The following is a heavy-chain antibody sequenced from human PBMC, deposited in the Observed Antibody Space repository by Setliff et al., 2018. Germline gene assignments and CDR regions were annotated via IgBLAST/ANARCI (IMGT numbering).Heavy chain of an antibody. Sequence: ASVKVSCKASGYIFTTYGFNWVRQAPGQGLEWMGMISTYTGKTTYAQKFQGRVTMTTDTSTGTGYMELRSLRSDDTAVYFCARFGGSCSSSSCYASDLWGQGARVTVS. CDR2: ISTYTGKT. D-gene: IGHD2-2*01. J-gene: IGHJ3*01. CDR3: ARFGGSCSSSSCYASDL. CDR1: GYIFTTYG. V-gene: IGHV1-18*01.